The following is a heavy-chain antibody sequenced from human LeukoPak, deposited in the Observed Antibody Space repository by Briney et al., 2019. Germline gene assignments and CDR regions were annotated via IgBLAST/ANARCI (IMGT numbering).Heavy chain of an antibody. CDR3: AIPPTTVTVGY. CDR2: ISYGGSNK. CDR1: GFTFSSYA. J-gene: IGHJ4*02. D-gene: IGHD4-17*01. V-gene: IGHV3-30-3*01. Sequence: GGSLRLSCAASGFTFSSYAMHWVRQAPGKGLEWVAVISYGGSNKYYADSVKGRFTISRDNSKNTLYLQMNSLRAEDTAVYYCAIPPTTVTVGYWGQGTLVTVSS.